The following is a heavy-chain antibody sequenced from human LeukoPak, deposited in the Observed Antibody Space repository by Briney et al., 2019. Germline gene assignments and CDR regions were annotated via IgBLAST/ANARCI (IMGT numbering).Heavy chain of an antibody. CDR1: GYSISSGYY. Sequence: PSETPSLTCAVSGYSISSGYYWGWIRQTPGKGLEWIGSINHSGTTYYNPSLNSRATISVDTMKNQIFPRLRSVTAADRAVYYCARDRTPKTYYYDSRGYYFDFWGQGVLVTVSS. V-gene: IGHV4-38-2*02. CDR2: INHSGTT. J-gene: IGHJ4*02. CDR3: ARDRTPKTYYYDSRGYYFDF. D-gene: IGHD3-22*01.